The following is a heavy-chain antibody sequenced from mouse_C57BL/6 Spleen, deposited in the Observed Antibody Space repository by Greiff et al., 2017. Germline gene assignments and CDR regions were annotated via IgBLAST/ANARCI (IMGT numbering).Heavy chain of an antibody. V-gene: IGHV5-6*01. CDR3: ARKRTGTGGYFDY. D-gene: IGHD4-1*01. J-gene: IGHJ2*01. CDR1: GFTFSSYG. CDR2: ISSGGSYI. Sequence: EVKLVESGGDLVKPGGSLKLSCAASGFTFSSYGMSWVRQTPDKRLEWVATISSGGSYIYYPDSVKGRFTISSDNAKNTLYLQLGSLKTKDEAMDYYARKRTGTGGYFDYWGQGTTLTVSS.